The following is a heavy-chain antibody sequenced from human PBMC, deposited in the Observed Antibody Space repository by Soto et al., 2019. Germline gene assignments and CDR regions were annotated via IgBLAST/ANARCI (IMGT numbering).Heavy chain of an antibody. CDR3: AKAHTGTTTPPTDFDY. J-gene: IGHJ4*02. CDR1: GFTVSSNY. D-gene: IGHD1-1*01. V-gene: IGHV3-23*01. Sequence: GGSLRLSCAASGFTVSSNYMSWVRQAPGKGLEWVSAISGSGGSTYYADSVKGRFTISRDNSKNTLYLQMNSLRAEDTAVYYCAKAHTGTTTPPTDFDYWGQGTLVTVSS. CDR2: ISGSGGST.